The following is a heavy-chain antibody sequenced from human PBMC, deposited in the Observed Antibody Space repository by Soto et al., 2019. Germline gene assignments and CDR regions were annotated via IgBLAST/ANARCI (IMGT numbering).Heavy chain of an antibody. J-gene: IGHJ5*02. CDR1: GGSISSYY. V-gene: IGHV4-59*08. CDR2: IYYSGST. CDR3: ARLGQLDT. Sequence: ETLSLTCTVSGGSISSYYWSWIRQPPGKGLEWIGYIYYSGSTNYNPSLKSRVTISVDTPKNQFSLKLSSVTAADTAVYYCARLGQLDTWGQGTLVTVSS. D-gene: IGHD6-13*01.